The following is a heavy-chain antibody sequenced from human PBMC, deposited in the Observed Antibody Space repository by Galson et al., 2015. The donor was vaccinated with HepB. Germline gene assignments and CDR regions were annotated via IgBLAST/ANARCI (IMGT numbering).Heavy chain of an antibody. CDR3: ARHPPPINMAVAGTQYFDY. D-gene: IGHD6-19*01. V-gene: IGHV5-10-1*01. J-gene: IGHJ4*02. Sequence: QSGAEVKKPGESLRISCKGSGYSFTSYWVSWVRQMPGKGLEWMGRIDPSDSYTNYSPSFQGHVTISADKSISTAYLQWSSLKASDTAMYYCARHPPPINMAVAGTQYFDYWGQGTLVTVSS. CDR1: GYSFTSYW. CDR2: IDPSDSYT.